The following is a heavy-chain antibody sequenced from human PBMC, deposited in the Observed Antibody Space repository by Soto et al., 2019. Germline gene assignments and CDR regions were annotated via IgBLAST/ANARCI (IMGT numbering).Heavy chain of an antibody. V-gene: IGHV1-69*13. Sequence: SVKVSCTASGGTFSSYAISWVRQAPGQGLEWMGGIIPIFGTANYAQKFQGRVTITADESTSTAYMELSSLRSEDTAVYYCAREIYYYDSSGYYLDYWGQGTLVTVSS. CDR3: AREIYYYDSSGYYLDY. CDR2: IIPIFGTA. CDR1: GGTFSSYA. D-gene: IGHD3-22*01. J-gene: IGHJ4*02.